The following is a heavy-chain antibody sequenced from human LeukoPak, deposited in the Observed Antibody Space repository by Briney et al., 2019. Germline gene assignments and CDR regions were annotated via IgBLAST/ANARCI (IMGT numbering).Heavy chain of an antibody. CDR1: GFTFSSYA. Sequence: PGGSLRLSCAASGFTFSSYAMSWVRQAPGKGLEWVSAISGRGGSTYYADSVKGRFTISRDNSKNTLYLQMNSLRAEDTAVYYCAKDTMTTVTTGWLYWGQGTLVTVSS. D-gene: IGHD4-17*01. J-gene: IGHJ4*02. V-gene: IGHV3-23*01. CDR2: ISGRGGST. CDR3: AKDTMTTVTTGWLY.